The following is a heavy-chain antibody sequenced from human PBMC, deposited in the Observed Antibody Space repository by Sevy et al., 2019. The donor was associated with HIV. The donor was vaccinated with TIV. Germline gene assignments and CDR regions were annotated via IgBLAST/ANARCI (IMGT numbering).Heavy chain of an antibody. D-gene: IGHD6-19*01. CDR3: AKDLSKQWLVGXFDY. V-gene: IGHV3-23*01. Sequence: GGSLRLSCAASGXXFSSYAMSWVRQAPGKGLEWVSAISGSGGSTYYAYSVKGRFTISRDNSKNTLYLQMNSLRAEDTAVYYCAKDLSKQWLVGXFDYWGQGTLVTVSS. J-gene: IGHJ4*02. CDR1: GXXFSSYA. CDR2: ISGSGGST.